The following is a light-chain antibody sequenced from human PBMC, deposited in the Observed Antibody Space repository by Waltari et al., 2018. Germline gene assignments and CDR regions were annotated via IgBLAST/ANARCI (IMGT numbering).Light chain of an antibody. J-gene: IGLJ2*01. V-gene: IGLV3-21*03. Sequence: YVLTQPPSVSVAPGKTARITCGGTNIGSYSVHWYQQKPGQAPGVVVYDDSDRPSGVSGRCSGSNSDNTATLTISRVEVGDEADYYCQVWHTRSDHVVFGGGTRLTVL. CDR2: DDS. CDR1: NIGSYS. CDR3: QVWHTRSDHVV.